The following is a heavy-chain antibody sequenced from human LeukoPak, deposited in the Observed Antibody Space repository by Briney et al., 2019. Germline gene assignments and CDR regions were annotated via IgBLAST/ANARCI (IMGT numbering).Heavy chain of an antibody. V-gene: IGHV3-74*01. J-gene: IGHJ4*02. D-gene: IGHD2-2*01. CDR3: VSFYETY. Sequence: GGSLRLSCAASGNYWMHWVRQAPGKGLVWVSHINSGGSWTTYVDSVKGRFTISKDNAKNMVYLQMNNLRAEDTAVYYCVSFYETYWGRGTLVTVSS. CDR2: INSGGSWT. CDR1: GNYW.